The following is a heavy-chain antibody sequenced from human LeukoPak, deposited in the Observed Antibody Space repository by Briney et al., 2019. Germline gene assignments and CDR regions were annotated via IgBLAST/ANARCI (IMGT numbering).Heavy chain of an antibody. V-gene: IGHV3-21*04. CDR2: ITSGISYM. J-gene: IGHJ3*02. CDR1: GFTFSTYS. D-gene: IGHD3-22*01. Sequence: GGSLRLSCAASGFTFSTYSMNWVRQAPGKGLEWVSSITSGISYMYYADSVKGRFTISRDNSKNTLYPQMNSLRVEDTAVYYCAKSWNYYDSSGDDALDIWGQGTMVTVSS. CDR3: AKSWNYYDSSGDDALDI.